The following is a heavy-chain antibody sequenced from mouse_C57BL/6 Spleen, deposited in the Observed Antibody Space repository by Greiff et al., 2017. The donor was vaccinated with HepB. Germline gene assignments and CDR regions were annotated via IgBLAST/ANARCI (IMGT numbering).Heavy chain of an antibody. CDR1: GFTFSSYA. D-gene: IGHD1-1*01. J-gene: IGHJ3*01. CDR3: AREDYYPLAY. CDR2: ISDGGSYT. Sequence: DVQLVESGGGLVKPGGSLKLSCAASGFTFSSYAMSWVRQTPEKRLEWVATISDGGSYTYYPDNVKGRFTISRDNAKNNLYLQMSHLKSEDTAMYYCAREDYYPLAYWGQGTLVTVSA. V-gene: IGHV5-4*01.